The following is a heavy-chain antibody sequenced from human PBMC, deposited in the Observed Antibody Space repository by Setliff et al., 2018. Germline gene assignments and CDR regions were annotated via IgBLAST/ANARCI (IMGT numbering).Heavy chain of an antibody. Sequence: SETLSLTCTVSGGSISSYYWSWIRQPPGKGLECIGYIQKSGSANYNPSLMSRVTISVDTSRNQFSLKLRSVTAADTAVYYCARLSWDGLRYYGLDVWGQGATVTVSS. CDR3: ARLSWDGLRYYGLDV. CDR1: GGSISSYY. V-gene: IGHV4-59*01. J-gene: IGHJ6*02. CDR2: IQKSGSA. D-gene: IGHD3-10*01.